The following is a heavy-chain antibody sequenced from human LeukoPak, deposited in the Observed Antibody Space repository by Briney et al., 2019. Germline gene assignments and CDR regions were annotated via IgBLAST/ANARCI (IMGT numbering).Heavy chain of an antibody. CDR2: IGGSGDNT. D-gene: IGHD3-22*01. J-gene: IGHJ4*02. CDR1: GFTFSTYA. V-gene: IGHV3-23*01. Sequence: RGSLRLSCAASGFTFSTYAMSWVRQAPGKGLGWVSAIGGSGDNTYYADSVKGRFTISRDNSKNTLYLQMNSLRAEDTAAYYCAKADDSSGYYSDYWGQGTLVTVSS. CDR3: AKADDSSGYYSDY.